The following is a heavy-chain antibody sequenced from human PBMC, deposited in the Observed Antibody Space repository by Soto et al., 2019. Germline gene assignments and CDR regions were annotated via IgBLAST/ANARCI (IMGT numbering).Heavy chain of an antibody. CDR3: ANHFDY. V-gene: IGHV1-2*02. Sequence: ASVKVSCKSPGYTFTGYYMHWVRQAPGQGLEWMGWINPKSGGTNYAQKFQGRVTMTRDTSISTAYMELSRLRSDDTAVYYCANHFDYLGQGTLVTVSS. CDR1: GYTFTGYY. J-gene: IGHJ4*02. CDR2: INPKSGGT.